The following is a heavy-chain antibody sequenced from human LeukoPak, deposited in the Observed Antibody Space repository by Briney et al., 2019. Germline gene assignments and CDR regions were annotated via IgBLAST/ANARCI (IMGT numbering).Heavy chain of an antibody. Sequence: SETLSLTCAVYGGSFSGYYWSWIRQPPGKGLEWIGEINHSGSTNYNPSLKSRVTISVDTSKNQFSLKLSSVTAADTAVYYCARGEVRSYYDSSCYWGSHYYYYGMDVWGQGTTVTVSS. J-gene: IGHJ6*02. V-gene: IGHV4-34*01. CDR3: ARGEVRSYYDSSCYWGSHYYYYGMDV. CDR2: INHSGST. CDR1: GGSFSGYY. D-gene: IGHD3-22*01.